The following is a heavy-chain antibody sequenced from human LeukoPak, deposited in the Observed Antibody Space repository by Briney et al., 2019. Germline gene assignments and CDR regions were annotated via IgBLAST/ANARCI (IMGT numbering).Heavy chain of an antibody. J-gene: IGHJ5*02. Sequence: PGGSLRLSCAASGFTFSSYGMHWVRQAPGKGLEWVAVISYDGSNKYYADSVKGRFTISRDNSKNTLYLQMNSLRAEDTAAYYCAKGGVGTQLWLFDPWGQGTLVTVSS. CDR2: ISYDGSNK. V-gene: IGHV3-30*18. CDR1: GFTFSSYG. CDR3: AKGGVGTQLWLFDP. D-gene: IGHD5-18*01.